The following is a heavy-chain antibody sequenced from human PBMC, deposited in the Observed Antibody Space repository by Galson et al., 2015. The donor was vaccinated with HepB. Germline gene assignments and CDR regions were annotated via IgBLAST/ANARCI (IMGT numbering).Heavy chain of an antibody. D-gene: IGHD5-18*01. CDR3: ARRNVDTAMVTDFDY. J-gene: IGHJ4*02. Sequence: QSGAEVKKPGESLRISCKGSGYSFISYWISWVRQMPGKGLEWMGRIDPSDSYTNYSPSFQGHVTISADKSISTAYLQWSSLKASDTAMYDCARRNVDTAMVTDFDYWGQGTLVTVSS. CDR2: IDPSDSYT. CDR1: GYSFISYW. V-gene: IGHV5-10-1*01.